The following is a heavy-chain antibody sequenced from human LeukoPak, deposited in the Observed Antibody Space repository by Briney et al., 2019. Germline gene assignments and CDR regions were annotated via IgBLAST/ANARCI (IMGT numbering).Heavy chain of an antibody. D-gene: IGHD5-24*01. V-gene: IGHV5-51*01. CDR2: IYPGDSDT. CDR1: GYSFTSYW. J-gene: IGHJ3*02. Sequence: GESLKISCKGSGYSFTSYWIGWVRQMPGKGLEWMGIIYPGDSDTRYSPSFQGRVTISVDKSISTAYLQWSSLKASDTAMYYCARRYGYNYRSDAFDIWGQGTMVTVSS. CDR3: ARRYGYNYRSDAFDI.